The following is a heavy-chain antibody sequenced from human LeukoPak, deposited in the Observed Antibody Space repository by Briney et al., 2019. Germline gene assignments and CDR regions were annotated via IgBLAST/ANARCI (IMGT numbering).Heavy chain of an antibody. D-gene: IGHD5-18*01. CDR2: IYYSGST. V-gene: IGHV4-31*03. J-gene: IGHJ4*02. CDR3: ARSTAMAHLYFDY. CDR1: GGSISSGGYY. Sequence: SETLSLTCTVSGGSISSGGYYWSWTRQHPGKGLEWIGYIYYSGSTYYNPSLKSRVTISVDTSKNQFSLKLSSVTAADTAVYYCARSTAMAHLYFDYWGQGTLVTVSS.